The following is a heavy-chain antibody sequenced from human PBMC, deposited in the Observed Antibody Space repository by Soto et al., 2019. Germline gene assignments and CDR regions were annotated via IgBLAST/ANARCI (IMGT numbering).Heavy chain of an antibody. D-gene: IGHD1-26*01. CDR1: GSSFSSYG. CDR2: IWYDGKKK. CDR3: ARSGATGLFYLDY. J-gene: IGHJ4*02. V-gene: IGHV3-33*01. Sequence: ESGGGVVQPGRSLILSCAASGSSFSSYGMHWVRQAPGKWLEWVAVIWYDGKKKYYADSVKGRFTISRDNSKNTLYLQMNSLRVEDTAVYYCARSGATGLFYLDYWGQGTLVTVSS.